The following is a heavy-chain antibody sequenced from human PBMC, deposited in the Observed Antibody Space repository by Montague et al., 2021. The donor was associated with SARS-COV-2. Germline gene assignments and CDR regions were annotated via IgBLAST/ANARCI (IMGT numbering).Heavy chain of an antibody. CDR3: AWSIDDFFYQYGMDV. CDR1: GLSLNTRRVC. J-gene: IGHJ6*02. D-gene: IGHD1-1*01. V-gene: IGHV2-70*11. CDR2: IDWDEDK. Sequence: PALVKPTQTLILTCSLSGLSLNTRRVCVSWIRQPPGKALEWLARIDWDEDKYYNIFLKSRLTISKDTSTNQVVLTMTNMDSVDTGTYYCAWSIDDFFYQYGMDVWGQGTTVTVSS.